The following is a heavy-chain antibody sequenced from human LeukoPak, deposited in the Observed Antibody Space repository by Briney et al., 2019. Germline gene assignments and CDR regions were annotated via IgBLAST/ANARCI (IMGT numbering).Heavy chain of an antibody. J-gene: IGHJ4*02. Sequence: ASVKVSCKVSGYTLTELSMHWVRQAPGNGLEWMGGFDPEDGETIYAQKFQGRVTMTEDTSTDTAYMELSSLRSEDTAVYYCATVVVTAPGEDYFDYWGQGTLVTVSS. CDR1: GYTLTELS. V-gene: IGHV1-24*01. CDR2: FDPEDGET. D-gene: IGHD2-21*02. CDR3: ATVVVTAPGEDYFDY.